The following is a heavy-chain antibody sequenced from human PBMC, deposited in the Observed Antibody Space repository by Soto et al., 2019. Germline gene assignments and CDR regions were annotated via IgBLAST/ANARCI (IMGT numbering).Heavy chain of an antibody. D-gene: IGHD6-25*01. V-gene: IGHV3-74*01. CDR1: GLIFSNDW. CDR3: ARGGSIVAAASVD. CDR2: INSDGSST. J-gene: IGHJ4*02. Sequence: EVLLVESGGDLVQPGGSLRLSCAVSGLIFSNDWMHWGRQAPGKGLVWVSRINSDGSSTDYADSVKGRFTISRDNAKNTLYLQMNSLRAEDTAVYYWARGGSIVAAASVDWGQGNLVTVSS.